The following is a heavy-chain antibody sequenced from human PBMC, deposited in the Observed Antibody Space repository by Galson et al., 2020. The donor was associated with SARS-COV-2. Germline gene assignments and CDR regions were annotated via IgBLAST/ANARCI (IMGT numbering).Heavy chain of an antibody. D-gene: IGHD6-19*01. CDR1: GDSVNSNSAA. V-gene: IGHV6-1*01. CDR2: TYNRSKWYS. J-gene: IGHJ4*02. Sequence: QPISLTFATPGDSVNSNSAAWNWNRQDPSSGLEWLERTYNRSKWYSDYAVSVKSRITIKADTSKNQFSLQLNSVIPDDTAVYYCARSPGIAVARTFDYWGPGTLVTVSS. CDR3: ARSPGIAVARTFDY.